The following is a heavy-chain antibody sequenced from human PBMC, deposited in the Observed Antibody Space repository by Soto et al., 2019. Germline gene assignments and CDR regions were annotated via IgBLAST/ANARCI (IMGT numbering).Heavy chain of an antibody. V-gene: IGHV1-18*01. J-gene: IGHJ3*02. CDR1: GYTFTSYG. Sequence: ASVKVSCKASGYTFTSYGISWVRQAPGQGLEWMGRISAYNGNTNYAQKLQGRVTITADESTSTAYMELSSLRSEDTAVYYCARDYGYCGGDCYAFDIWGQGTMVTVSS. CDR3: ARDYGYCGGDCYAFDI. CDR2: ISAYNGNT. D-gene: IGHD2-21*02.